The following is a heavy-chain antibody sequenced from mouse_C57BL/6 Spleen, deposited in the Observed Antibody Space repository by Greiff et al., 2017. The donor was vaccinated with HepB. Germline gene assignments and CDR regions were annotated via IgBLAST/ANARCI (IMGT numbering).Heavy chain of an antibody. Sequence: VQLQQSGAELVKPGASVKLSCKASGYTFTSYWMQWVKQRPGQGLEWIGEIDPSDSYTNYNQKFKGKATLTVDTSSSTAYMQLSSLTSEDSAVYYCAVITTVVAPYYLDYWGQGTTLTVSS. CDR2: IDPSDSYT. V-gene: IGHV1-50*01. CDR3: AVITTVVAPYYLDY. D-gene: IGHD1-1*01. J-gene: IGHJ2*01. CDR1: GYTFTSYW.